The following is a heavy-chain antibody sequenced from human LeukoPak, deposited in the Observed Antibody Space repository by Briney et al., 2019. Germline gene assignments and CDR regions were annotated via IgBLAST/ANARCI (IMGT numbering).Heavy chain of an antibody. Sequence: SETLSLTCTVSGSSISNFYRAWVRLPPGKALEWIGSIYYNGSTIDNPSLKSRVTMSADSSKNQFSLNLKSVTAADTAVYHCAREFYGYDFGFGMDVWGKGTTVTVSS. CDR1: GSSISNFY. V-gene: IGHV4-59*01. CDR3: AREFYGYDFGFGMDV. CDR2: IYYNGST. D-gene: IGHD3-3*01. J-gene: IGHJ6*04.